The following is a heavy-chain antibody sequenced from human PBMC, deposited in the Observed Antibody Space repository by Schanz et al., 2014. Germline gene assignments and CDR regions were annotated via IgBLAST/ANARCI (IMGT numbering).Heavy chain of an antibody. CDR2: INTADTT. CDR1: GFTFRSYA. J-gene: IGHJ5*02. Sequence: VQLVESGGGVVQPGKSLRLSCAASGFTFRSYAVHWVRQTPGKGLEWVSAINTADTTYYADSVKGRFTVSRDNSKNTVYLHMNSLRDEDTAVYYCAKDMNREATAPESWGQGTLVVVSS. V-gene: IGHV3-23*04. D-gene: IGHD5-12*01. CDR3: AKDMNREATAPES.